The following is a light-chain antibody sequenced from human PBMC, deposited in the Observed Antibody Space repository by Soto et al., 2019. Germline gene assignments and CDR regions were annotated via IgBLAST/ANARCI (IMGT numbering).Light chain of an antibody. V-gene: IGKV1-39*01. CDR1: QSISSY. CDR2: AAS. J-gene: IGKJ1*01. Sequence: DIQMTQSPSSLSASVGDRVTITCRASQSISSYLNWYQKKPGKDPKLLIYAASSLQSGVPSRFSGSGSGTDFNLTISSLEPEDFAVYYCQQYNSYSQTFGQGTKVDIK. CDR3: QQYNSYSQT.